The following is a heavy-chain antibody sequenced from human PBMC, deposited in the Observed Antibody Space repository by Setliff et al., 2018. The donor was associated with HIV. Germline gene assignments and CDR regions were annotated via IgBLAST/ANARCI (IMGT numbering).Heavy chain of an antibody. J-gene: IGHJ4*02. D-gene: IGHD1-7*01. Sequence: PSETLSLTCTVSGASIGSSGDYWSWIRQPPGKALEWIGYIYSSGSTNYNPSLKGRVTISEDPSKNQFSLKLTSVTAADTAVYYCARKGDWNYPYDYWGQGRLVTVSS. CDR1: GASIGSSGDY. CDR3: ARKGDWNYPYDY. CDR2: IYSSGST. V-gene: IGHV4-61*05.